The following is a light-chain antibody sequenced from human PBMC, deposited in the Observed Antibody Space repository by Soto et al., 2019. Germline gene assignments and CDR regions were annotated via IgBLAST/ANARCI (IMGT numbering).Light chain of an antibody. CDR3: QEYYTHGLA. Sequence: DIQMTQSPSSLSASVGDRVTITCQASQNINNYLNWYQQKPGQPPKLLIHWASTREPGVPDRFSGSGSGTDFTLTISSLQAEDVATYYCQEYYTHGLAFGGGTKVDIK. V-gene: IGKV1-27*01. CDR1: QNINNY. J-gene: IGKJ4*01. CDR2: WAS.